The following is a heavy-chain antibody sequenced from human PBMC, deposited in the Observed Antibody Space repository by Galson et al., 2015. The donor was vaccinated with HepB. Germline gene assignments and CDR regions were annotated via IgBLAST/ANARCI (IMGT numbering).Heavy chain of an antibody. CDR3: ARASDYYGSGSYYPFDY. J-gene: IGHJ4*02. D-gene: IGHD3-10*01. V-gene: IGHV1-69*13. CDR2: IIPIFGTA. CDR1: GGTFSSYA. Sequence: SVKVSCKASGGTFSSYAISWVRQAPGQGLEWMGGIIPIFGTANYAQKFQGRVTITADESTSTAYMELSSLRSEDTAVYYCARASDYYGSGSYYPFDYWGQGTLVTVSS.